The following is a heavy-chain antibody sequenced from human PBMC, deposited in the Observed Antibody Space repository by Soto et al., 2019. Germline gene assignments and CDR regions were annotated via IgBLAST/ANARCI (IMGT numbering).Heavy chain of an antibody. CDR3: ARVHYDFWSGYPNLPYYYGMDV. Sequence: PSETLSLTCTVSGGSISSYYWSWIRQPPGKGLEWIGYIYYSGSTNYNPSLKSRVTISVDTSKNQFSLKLSSVTAADTAVYYCARVHYDFWSGYPNLPYYYGMDVWGQGTTVTVSS. V-gene: IGHV4-59*01. CDR2: IYYSGST. D-gene: IGHD3-3*01. CDR1: GGSISSYY. J-gene: IGHJ6*02.